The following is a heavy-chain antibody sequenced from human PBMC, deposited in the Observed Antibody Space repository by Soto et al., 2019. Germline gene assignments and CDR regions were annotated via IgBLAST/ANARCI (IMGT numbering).Heavy chain of an antibody. CDR1: GYSVLSYG. J-gene: IGHJ4*02. CDR2: INTETGNT. CDR3: VRARPNSDVDF. V-gene: IGHV1-18*01. D-gene: IGHD2-8*01. Sequence: QVQLLQSGPEGKKPGASVKVSCTASGYSVLSYGFSWGRQAPGQGLEWMGYINTETGNTFYAQRLHGTVTMTANISTNSADMQLWRLTSDGTAVYFCVRARPNSDVDFWGQGTGISISS.